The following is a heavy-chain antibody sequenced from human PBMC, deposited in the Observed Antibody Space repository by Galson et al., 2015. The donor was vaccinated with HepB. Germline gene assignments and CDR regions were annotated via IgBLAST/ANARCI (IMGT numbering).Heavy chain of an antibody. D-gene: IGHD2-2*01. V-gene: IGHV3-23*01. CDR2: ITGSGGNI. J-gene: IGHJ6*02. Sequence: SLRLSCAASGFTFSSYAMSWVRQAPGEGLEWVSGITGSGGNIYYADSVKGRFTISRDNSKNTVYLQMNSLRPEDTAVYYCARVEAQLLFLKGRYYYHGMDVWGQGTTVTVSS. CDR3: ARVEAQLLFLKGRYYYHGMDV. CDR1: GFTFSSYA.